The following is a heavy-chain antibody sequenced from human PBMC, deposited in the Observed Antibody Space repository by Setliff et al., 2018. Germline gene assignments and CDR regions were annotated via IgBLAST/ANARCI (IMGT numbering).Heavy chain of an antibody. CDR3: VRDRWKVMVNKGDDAFDL. J-gene: IGHJ3*01. CDR2: ISGSGGST. V-gene: IGHV3-23*01. Sequence: GSLRLSCAASGFTFSSYAMSWVRQAPGKGLEWVSAISGSGGSTYYADSVKGRFTISRDNSKNTLYLQMNSLRAEDTAVYYCVRDRWKVMVNKGDDAFDLWGQGTMVTVSS. CDR1: GFTFSSYA. D-gene: IGHD5-18*01.